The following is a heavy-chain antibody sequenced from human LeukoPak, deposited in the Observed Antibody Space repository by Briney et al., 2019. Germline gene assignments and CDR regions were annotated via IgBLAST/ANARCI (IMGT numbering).Heavy chain of an antibody. CDR3: ARIYRSTSGYCFDH. Sequence: GGSLRLSCAASGFIYSNYWMSWVRQAPGKGLEWVANIKQDGSEKYYVDSLKGRFTTSRDNANNPLSLQMNSLRAEDTSVYYCARIYRSTSGYCFDHWGQGTLVTVSS. CDR2: IKQDGSEK. J-gene: IGHJ4*02. CDR1: GFIYSNYW. V-gene: IGHV3-7*01. D-gene: IGHD6-6*01.